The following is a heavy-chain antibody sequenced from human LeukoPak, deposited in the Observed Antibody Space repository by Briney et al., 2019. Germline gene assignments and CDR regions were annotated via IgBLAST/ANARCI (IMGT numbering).Heavy chain of an antibody. D-gene: IGHD5-12*01. CDR3: ARYYSGYDYGLYY. J-gene: IGHJ4*02. CDR1: GGSFSGYY. Sequence: SETLSLTCAVYGGSFSGYYWSWIRQPPGKGLEWIGEINHSGSTNYNPSLKSRVTISVDTSKNQFSLKLSSVTAADTAVYYCARYYSGYDYGLYYWGQGTLVTVSS. V-gene: IGHV4-34*01. CDR2: INHSGST.